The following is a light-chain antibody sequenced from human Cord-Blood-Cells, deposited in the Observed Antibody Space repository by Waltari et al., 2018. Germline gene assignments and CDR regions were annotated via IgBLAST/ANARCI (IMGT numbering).Light chain of an antibody. CDR1: SSDVGSYNL. CDR3: CSYAGSSIYWV. V-gene: IGLV2-23*01. J-gene: IGLJ3*02. CDR2: EGS. Sequence: QSALTQPASVSGSPGQSITISCTGTSSDVGSYNLVSWYQQHPGKAPKLRIYEGSKRPSGVSKRFSGSKSGNTASLTVSGLQAEDEADYCCCSYAGSSIYWVFGGGTKLTVL.